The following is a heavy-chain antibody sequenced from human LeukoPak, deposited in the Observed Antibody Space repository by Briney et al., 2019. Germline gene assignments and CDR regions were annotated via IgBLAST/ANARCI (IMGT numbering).Heavy chain of an antibody. Sequence: GGSLRLSCAASGFSFSTYSMNWVRQAPGKGLEWVSYISSSSSAIYYADSVKGRFTISRDNAKNSLYLQMNSLRAEDTAAYYCARLGVVDSYDYWGQGTLVTVSS. D-gene: IGHD3-22*01. J-gene: IGHJ4*02. CDR2: ISSSSSAI. CDR3: ARLGVVDSYDY. V-gene: IGHV3-48*01. CDR1: GFSFSTYS.